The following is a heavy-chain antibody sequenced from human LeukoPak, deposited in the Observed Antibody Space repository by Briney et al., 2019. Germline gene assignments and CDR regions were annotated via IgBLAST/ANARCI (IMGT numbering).Heavy chain of an antibody. D-gene: IGHD6-13*01. V-gene: IGHV3-33*01. CDR2: IWNDGSKT. CDR1: GFTFSVYH. J-gene: IGHJ4*02. CDR3: AREHYLTTPYTSGWLYYFDY. Sequence: GGSLRLSCAVSGFTFSVYHMSWIRQAPGKGLEWVAVIWNDGSKTYYADSVKGRLTISRDNSKNTLYLQIDSLRAEDTAVYYCAREHYLTTPYTSGWLYYFDYWGQGTLVTVSS.